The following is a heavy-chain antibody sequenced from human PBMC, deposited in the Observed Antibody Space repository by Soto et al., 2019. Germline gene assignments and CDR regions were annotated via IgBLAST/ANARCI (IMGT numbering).Heavy chain of an antibody. CDR1: GYRFTSYE. CDR2: MNTNSGNT. D-gene: IGHD3-22*01. Sequence: ASVKVSCKASGYRFTSYEINWVRQATGQGLEWMGWMNTNSGNTGYAQKFQGRVTLTRNTSISTAYMELSSLKSEDTAVYYCARGFYSYGSSAYRDYWGQGTLVTVSS. CDR3: ARGFYSYGSSAYRDY. V-gene: IGHV1-8*01. J-gene: IGHJ4*02.